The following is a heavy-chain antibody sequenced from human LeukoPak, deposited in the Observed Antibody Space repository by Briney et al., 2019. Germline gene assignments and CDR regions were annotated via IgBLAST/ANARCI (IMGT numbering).Heavy chain of an antibody. Sequence: SETLSLTCAVYGGSFSGYYWSWIRQPPGKGLEWIGEINHSGSTNYNPSLKSRVTISVDTSKNQFSLKLSSVTAADTAVYYCARGRSCYYGSGSSPFDYWGQGTLVTVSS. V-gene: IGHV4-34*01. D-gene: IGHD3-10*01. CDR3: ARGRSCYYGSGSSPFDY. CDR2: INHSGST. J-gene: IGHJ4*02. CDR1: GGSFSGYY.